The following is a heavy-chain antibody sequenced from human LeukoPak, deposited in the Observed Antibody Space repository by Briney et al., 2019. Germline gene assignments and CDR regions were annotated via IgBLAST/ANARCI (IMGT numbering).Heavy chain of an antibody. J-gene: IGHJ3*02. CDR1: GYTFTSYD. CDR2: MHVNSGRT. V-gene: IGHV1-8*01. CDR3: ARLYYYASSGYDALDI. D-gene: IGHD3-22*01. Sequence: GASVKVSCKTSGYTFTSYDINWVRQATVQGRGWRGAMHVNSGRTAYAQKFLGRVTITRNTSIRTAYMELSSLRSEDTAVYYCARLYYYASSGYDALDIWGQGTMVTVSS.